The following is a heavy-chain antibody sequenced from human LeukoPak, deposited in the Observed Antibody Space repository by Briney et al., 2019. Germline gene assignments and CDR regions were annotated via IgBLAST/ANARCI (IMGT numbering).Heavy chain of an antibody. V-gene: IGHV3-9*01. D-gene: IGHD4-17*01. CDR2: ISWNSGSI. CDR3: AKGLTVTTAFFDY. Sequence: PEGSLRLSCAASGFTFDDYAMHWVRQAPGKGLEWVSGISWNSGSIGYADSVKGRFTISRDNAKNSLYLQMNSLRAEDTALYYCAKGLTVTTAFFDYWGQGTLVTVSS. CDR1: GFTFDDYA. J-gene: IGHJ4*02.